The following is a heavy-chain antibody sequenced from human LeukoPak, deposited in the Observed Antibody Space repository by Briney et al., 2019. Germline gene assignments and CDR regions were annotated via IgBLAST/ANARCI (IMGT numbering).Heavy chain of an antibody. CDR2: ISSSGSYI. CDR3: AREGGGGFYNTSGYYYSYYFDY. CDR1: GFTFSSYS. V-gene: IGHV3-21*06. D-gene: IGHD3-22*01. Sequence: GGSLRLSCAASGFTFSSYSMSWVRQAPGKGLEWVSSISSSGSYIYYAYSVKGRFTSSRDNAKNSLYLQMNSLRAEDTAVYYCAREGGGGFYNTSGYYYSYYFDYWDQGTLVTVSS. J-gene: IGHJ4*02.